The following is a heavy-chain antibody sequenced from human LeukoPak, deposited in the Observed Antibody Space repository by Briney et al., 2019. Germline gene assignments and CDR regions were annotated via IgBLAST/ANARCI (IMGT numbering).Heavy chain of an antibody. CDR1: GFTLTNYD. Sequence: ASVKVSCKASGFTLTNYDINWVRQAPGQGLEWMGWMNPINGNTGYARKFQGRVTMTRDTSISTAYMELRSLTSEDTAIYYCVRDGEGVAISVNFWFDPWGQGTLVTVSS. CDR2: MNPINGNT. CDR3: VRDGEGVAISVNFWFDP. V-gene: IGHV1-8*01. J-gene: IGHJ5*02. D-gene: IGHD3-10*01.